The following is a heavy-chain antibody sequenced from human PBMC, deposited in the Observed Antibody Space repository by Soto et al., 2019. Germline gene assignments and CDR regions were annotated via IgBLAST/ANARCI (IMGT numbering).Heavy chain of an antibody. CDR1: GFTFSHYA. CDR3: AKDGRHNFDY. D-gene: IGHD1-26*01. CDR2: MSYDGSNE. V-gene: IGHV3-30*18. J-gene: IGHJ4*02. Sequence: QVQLVESGGGVVQPGRSLRLSCAASGFTFSHYAMHWVRQAPGKGLEWVALMSYDGSNEYYADSVKGRFTISRDNSKNTLYPQMNSLRAEDTAVYYCAKDGRHNFDYWGQGTLVTVSS.